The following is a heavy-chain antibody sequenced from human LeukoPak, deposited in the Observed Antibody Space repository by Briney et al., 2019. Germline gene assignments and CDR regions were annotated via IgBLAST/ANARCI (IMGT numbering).Heavy chain of an antibody. CDR1: GYTFTSYG. J-gene: IGHJ4*02. Sequence: ASVKVSCKASGYTFTSYGISWVRQAPGQGLEWMGWISAYNGNTNYAQKLQGRVTMTTDTPTSTAYMELRSLRSDDTAVYYCARGLRDTAMVPNDYWGQGTLVTVSS. D-gene: IGHD5-18*01. CDR2: ISAYNGNT. CDR3: ARGLRDTAMVPNDY. V-gene: IGHV1-18*01.